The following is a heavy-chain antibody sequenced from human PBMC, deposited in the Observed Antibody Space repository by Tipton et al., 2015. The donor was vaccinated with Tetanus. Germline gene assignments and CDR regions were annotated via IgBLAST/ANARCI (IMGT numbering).Heavy chain of an antibody. D-gene: IGHD6-6*01. V-gene: IGHV4-30-2*01. CDR3: ARDRGQQFVSDWFDP. CDR2: IYQSGST. J-gene: IGHJ5*02. CDR1: GGSINSPDYS. Sequence: LRLSCTVSGGSINSPDYSWGWIRQPPGMGLEWIGYIYQSGSTSYNPSLATRVTTTADKSKNQFSLNLRSVTAADTAVYYCARDRGQQFVSDWFDPWGQGTLVTVSS.